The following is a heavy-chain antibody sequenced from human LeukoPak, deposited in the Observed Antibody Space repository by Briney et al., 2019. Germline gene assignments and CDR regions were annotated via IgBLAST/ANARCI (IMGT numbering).Heavy chain of an antibody. D-gene: IGHD2/OR15-2a*01. V-gene: IGHV4-59*12. CDR1: GGSISSYY. J-gene: IGHJ4*02. CDR3: ARGGDLEYTAVYFDY. CDR2: IYYSGST. Sequence: SETLSLTCTVSGGSISSYYWSWIRQPPGKGLEWIGYIYYSGSTNYNPSLKSRVTISVDTSKNQFSLKLSSVTAADTAVYYCARGGDLEYTAVYFDYWGQGTLVTVSS.